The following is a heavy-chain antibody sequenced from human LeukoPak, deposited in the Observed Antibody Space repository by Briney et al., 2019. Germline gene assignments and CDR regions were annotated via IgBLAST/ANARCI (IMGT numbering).Heavy chain of an antibody. CDR2: INPSGGST. V-gene: IGHV1-46*03. D-gene: IGHD4-17*01. CDR1: GGTFSSYA. CDR3: VMNDYGDPGTTLYYGMDV. Sequence: GASVTVSCKASGGTFSSYAISWVRQAPGQGLEWMGIINPSGGSTSYAQKFQGRVTMTRDTSTSTVYMELSSLRSEDTAVYYCVMNDYGDPGTTLYYGMDVWGQGTTVTVSS. J-gene: IGHJ6*02.